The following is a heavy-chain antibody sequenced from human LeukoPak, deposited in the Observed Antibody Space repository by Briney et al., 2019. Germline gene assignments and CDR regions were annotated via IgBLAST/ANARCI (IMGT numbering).Heavy chain of an antibody. Sequence: NPGGSLRLSCAASGFTLSSYSIKWVRQAPGKGLEWVSSISSSSSYIYYADSVKGRFTISRDNAKNSLYLQMNRLRAEDTAVYYCASSRELLRSNRFDPWGQGTLVTVSS. CDR3: ASSRELLRSNRFDP. CDR1: GFTLSSYS. J-gene: IGHJ5*02. V-gene: IGHV3-21*01. CDR2: ISSSSSYI. D-gene: IGHD1-26*01.